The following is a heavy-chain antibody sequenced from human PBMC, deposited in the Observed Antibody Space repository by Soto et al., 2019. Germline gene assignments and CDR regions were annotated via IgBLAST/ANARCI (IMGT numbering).Heavy chain of an antibody. CDR1: GFTFNNYA. CDR2: ISNDGSTE. Sequence: QVQLVESGGGVVQPGKSLRLSCAASGFTFNNYAMHWVRQAPGKGLEWVAIISNDGSTEDYADSVKGRFSISRDNSENTRSLQMNSLKAEDTAVYYCARDHYYDSSGFNDYWGQGTLVTVSS. V-gene: IGHV3-30-3*01. J-gene: IGHJ4*02. CDR3: ARDHYYDSSGFNDY. D-gene: IGHD3-22*01.